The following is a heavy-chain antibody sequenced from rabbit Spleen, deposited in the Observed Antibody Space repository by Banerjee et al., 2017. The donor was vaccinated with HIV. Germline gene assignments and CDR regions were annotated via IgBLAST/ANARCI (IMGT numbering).Heavy chain of an antibody. D-gene: IGHD1-1*01. J-gene: IGHJ6*01. CDR3: ARDTSSSFSSYGMDL. V-gene: IGHV1S40*01. CDR1: GFSFSSSYW. Sequence: QSLEESGGDLVKPGASLTLTCIASGFSFSSSYWPCWVRQAPGKGLEWIACIDIGSSEFTYFASWAKGRFTISKTSSTTVTLQMTSLTAADTATYFCARDTSSSFSSYGMDLWGQGTLVTVS. CDR2: IDIGSSEFT.